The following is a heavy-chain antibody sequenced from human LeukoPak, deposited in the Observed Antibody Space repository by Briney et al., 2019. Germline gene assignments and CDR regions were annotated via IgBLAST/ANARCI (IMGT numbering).Heavy chain of an antibody. CDR2: FDPEDGET. Sequence: GASVKVSCKVSGYTLTELSMHWVRQAPGKGREWMGGFDPEDGETIYAQKFQGRVTMTEDTSTDTAYMELSSLRSEDTAVYYCARAPSRRMTTVYYYYYGMDVWGQGTTVTVSS. V-gene: IGHV1-24*01. J-gene: IGHJ6*02. CDR3: ARAPSRRMTTVYYYYYGMDV. D-gene: IGHD4-17*01. CDR1: GYTLTELS.